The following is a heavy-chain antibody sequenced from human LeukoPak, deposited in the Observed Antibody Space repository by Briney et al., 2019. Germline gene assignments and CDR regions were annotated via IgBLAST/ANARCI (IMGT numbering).Heavy chain of an antibody. CDR3: ARGKRSMVRGLKDSPSTYXFDY. J-gene: IGHJ4*02. Sequence: ASVKVSCKASGYAFTSYDINWVRQATGQGLEWMGWMNPNSGNTGYAQKFQGRVTMTRNTSISTAYMELSSLRSEDTAVYYCARGKRSMVRGLKDSPSTYXFDYWGQGTLVTVSS. CDR1: GYAFTSYD. V-gene: IGHV1-8*01. CDR2: MNPNSGNT. D-gene: IGHD3-10*01.